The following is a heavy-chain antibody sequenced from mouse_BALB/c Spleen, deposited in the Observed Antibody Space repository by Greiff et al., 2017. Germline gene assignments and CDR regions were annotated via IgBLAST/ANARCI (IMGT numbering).Heavy chain of an antibody. CDR2: ISSGSSTI. V-gene: IGHV5-17*02. CDR1: GFTFSSFG. J-gene: IGHJ2*01. CDR3: ARSGGYDAHYFDY. Sequence: EVQLVESGGGLVQPGGSRKLSCAASGFTFSSFGMHWVRQAPEKGLEWVAYISSGSSTIYYADTVKGRFTISRDNPKNTLFLQMTSLRSEDTAMYYCARSGGYDAHYFDYWGQGTTLTVSS. D-gene: IGHD2-2*01.